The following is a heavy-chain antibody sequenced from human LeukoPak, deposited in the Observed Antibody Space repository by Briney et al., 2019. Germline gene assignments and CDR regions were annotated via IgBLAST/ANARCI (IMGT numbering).Heavy chain of an antibody. D-gene: IGHD6-6*01. CDR3: AKDKEIAARPGNYFDY. CDR1: GFTFNNYA. V-gene: IGHV3-23*01. J-gene: IGHJ4*02. CDR2: ISGSGGIT. Sequence: PGGSLRLSCAASGFTFNNYAMNWVRQAPGKGLEWVSAISGSGGITYYADSVKGRFTISRDNSKNTLYLQMNSLRAEDTAVYYCAKDKEIAARPGNYFDYWGQGTLVTVSS.